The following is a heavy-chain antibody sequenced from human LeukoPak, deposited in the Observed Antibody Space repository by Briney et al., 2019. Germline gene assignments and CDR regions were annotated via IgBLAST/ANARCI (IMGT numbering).Heavy chain of an antibody. CDR1: GGSFSGYY. Sequence: SETLSLTCAVYGGSFSGYYWSWIRQPPGKGLEWIGEINHSGSTNYNPSLKSRVTISVDTSKNQLSLKLSCVTAADTAVYYCARDPIVVVPAANYFGYWGQGTLVTVSS. J-gene: IGHJ4*02. V-gene: IGHV4-34*01. CDR2: INHSGST. CDR3: ARDPIVVVPAANYFGY. D-gene: IGHD2-2*01.